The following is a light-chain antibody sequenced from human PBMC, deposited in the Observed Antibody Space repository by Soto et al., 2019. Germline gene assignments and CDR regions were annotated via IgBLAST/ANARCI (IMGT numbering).Light chain of an antibody. Sequence: EIVLTQSPATLSVSPGEGVTLSCRASQGVGRNFAWYQQKPGQAPRLLIYAASTRATGIPARFSGSGAGTEFTLTSSRRQSEDFAVYYCQQYTKGWTFGQGTKVEIK. CDR2: AAS. J-gene: IGKJ1*01. CDR1: QGVGRN. CDR3: QQYTKGWT. V-gene: IGKV3-15*01.